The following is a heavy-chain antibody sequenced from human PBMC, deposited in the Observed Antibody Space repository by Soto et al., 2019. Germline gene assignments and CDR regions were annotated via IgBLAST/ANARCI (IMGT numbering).Heavy chain of an antibody. D-gene: IGHD2-15*01. CDR2: IFYSGST. Sequence: QVLLQESGPGLVKPSQTLSLTCTVSGGSISSGGYFWSWIRQHPGKGLEWIGYIFYSGSTFYNPSLQSRVTTSVDTSKNRFSLKLTSVTAADTAVYYCARGDCSGGSCYYFDFWGQGTLVTVSS. CDR3: ARGDCSGGSCYYFDF. J-gene: IGHJ4*02. CDR1: GGSISSGGYF. V-gene: IGHV4-31*02.